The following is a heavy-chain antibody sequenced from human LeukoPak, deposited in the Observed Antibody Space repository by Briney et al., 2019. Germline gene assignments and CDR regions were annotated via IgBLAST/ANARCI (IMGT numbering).Heavy chain of an antibody. CDR1: GFTFDDYA. CDR3: AKAVTIGRLDLDY. CDR2: ISWNSGSI. Sequence: GGSLRLSCAASGFTFDDYAMHWVRQAPGKGLEWVSGISWNSGSIAYADSVKGRFTTSTDNTTNSLYSQMISLRAEDMALYYCAKAVTIGRLDLDYWGQGTLVTVSS. D-gene: IGHD4-17*01. J-gene: IGHJ4*02. V-gene: IGHV3-9*03.